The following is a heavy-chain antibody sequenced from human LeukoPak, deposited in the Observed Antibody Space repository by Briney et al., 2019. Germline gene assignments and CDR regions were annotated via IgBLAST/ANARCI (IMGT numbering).Heavy chain of an antibody. CDR1: GFTFSSYA. CDR3: AKDPTMIVVVIPDY. Sequence: HPGGSLRLSCAAPGFTFSSYAMSWVRQAPGKGLEWVSAISGSGGSTYYADSVKGRFTISRDNSKNTLYLQMNSLRAEDTAVYYCAKDPTMIVVVIPDYWGQGTLVTVSS. V-gene: IGHV3-23*01. J-gene: IGHJ4*02. D-gene: IGHD3-22*01. CDR2: ISGSGGST.